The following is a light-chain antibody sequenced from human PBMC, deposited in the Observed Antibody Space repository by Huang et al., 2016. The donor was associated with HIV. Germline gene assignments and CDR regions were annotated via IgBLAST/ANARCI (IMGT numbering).Light chain of an antibody. CDR1: QSISSY. V-gene: IGKV1-39*01. CDR2: AAS. CDR3: QQTYITPLT. Sequence: DIQMTQSPSSLSASVGDRVTITCRASQSISSYLNWYQQKPGKAPKVLIYAASSLQSGIPSRFSGSGAGTDFTLTSSSLQPEDFATYYCQQTYITPLTFGQGTKLEIK. J-gene: IGKJ2*01.